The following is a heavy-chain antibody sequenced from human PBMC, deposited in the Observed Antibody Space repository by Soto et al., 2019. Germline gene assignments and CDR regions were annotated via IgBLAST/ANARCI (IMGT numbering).Heavy chain of an antibody. V-gene: IGHV3-74*01. J-gene: IGHJ1*01. D-gene: IGHD3-22*01. Sequence: EVQLVESGGGLVQPGGSLRLSCAASGFTFSSYWMHWVRQAPGKGLVWVSRINSDGSSTSYADSVKGRFTISRDNAKNTLYLQMNSLRAEDTAVYYCARGVKNYYDSSGHLLAEYFQHWGQGTLVTVSS. CDR3: ARGVKNYYDSSGHLLAEYFQH. CDR2: INSDGSST. CDR1: GFTFSSYW.